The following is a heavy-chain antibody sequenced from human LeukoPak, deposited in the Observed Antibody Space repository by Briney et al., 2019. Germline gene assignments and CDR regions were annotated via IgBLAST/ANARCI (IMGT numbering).Heavy chain of an antibody. CDR2: MSRSGSSM. V-gene: IGHV3-11*04. CDR3: ARGLIETGTTFDY. Sequence: GGSLRLSCAASGFTLSDYSMTWIRQAPGKGREWVSYMSRSGSSMYYADSVKGRFTISRDNAKNSVYLQMNSLGAEDTAVDYCARGLIETGTTFDYWGQGTLVTVST. D-gene: IGHD1-7*01. J-gene: IGHJ4*02. CDR1: GFTLSDYS.